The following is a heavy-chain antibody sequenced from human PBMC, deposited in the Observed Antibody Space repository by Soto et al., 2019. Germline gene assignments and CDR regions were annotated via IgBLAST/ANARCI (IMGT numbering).Heavy chain of an antibody. D-gene: IGHD2-15*01. Sequence: SETLSLTCTVSGDSIGYYYWRWIRQPPGKGQARIGYMYYSGGSNYNPSLNSRVTISVDTSKNQFSLKLTSVTAADTAVYHCARGGYCNGSACRGSFYYFQYGMDVWGQGTTVTDSS. CDR2: MYYSGGS. V-gene: IGHV4-59*01. CDR3: ARGGYCNGSACRGSFYYFQYGMDV. J-gene: IGHJ6*02. CDR1: GDSIGYYY.